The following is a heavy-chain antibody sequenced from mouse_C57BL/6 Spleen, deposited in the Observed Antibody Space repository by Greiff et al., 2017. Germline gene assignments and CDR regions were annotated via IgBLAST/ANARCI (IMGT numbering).Heavy chain of an antibody. D-gene: IGHD2-2*01. Sequence: EVNVVESGGGLVKPGGSLKLSCAASGFTFSDYGMHWVRQAPEKGLEWVAYISSGSSTLYYADTVKGRFTISRDNAKNTLFLQMTSLRSEGTAMYYCANWYGYDEAWFAYWGQGTLVTVSA. CDR3: ANWYGYDEAWFAY. CDR1: GFTFSDYG. V-gene: IGHV5-17*01. J-gene: IGHJ3*01. CDR2: ISSGSSTL.